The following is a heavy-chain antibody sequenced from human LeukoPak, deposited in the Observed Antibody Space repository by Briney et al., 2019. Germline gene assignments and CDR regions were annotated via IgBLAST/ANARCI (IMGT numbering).Heavy chain of an antibody. CDR3: ARGYDSNSYSPGFDP. CDR2: IYSSGST. J-gene: IGHJ5*02. V-gene: IGHV4-31*03. D-gene: IGHD3-22*01. CDR1: GDSVSRGGCY. Sequence: PSETLSLTCTVSGDSVSRGGCYWSWIRQHPVKGLEWIGYIYSSGSTFYNPSLKSRLALSKDTSKNQFSLNLSSVTAADTAVYYCARGYDSNSYSPGFDPWGQGTLVTVSS.